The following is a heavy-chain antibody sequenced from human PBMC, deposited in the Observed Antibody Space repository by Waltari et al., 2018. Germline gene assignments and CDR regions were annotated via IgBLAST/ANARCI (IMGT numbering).Heavy chain of an antibody. J-gene: IGHJ6*03. D-gene: IGHD4-4*01. CDR3: ARVSNYDYYMDV. CDR2: IYYSGST. CDR1: GGSISSYY. V-gene: IGHV4-59*01. Sequence: QVQLQESGPGLVKPSETLSLTCTVSGGSISSYYWSWIRQPPGKGLEWIGYIYYSGSTNYNHSLQSRVTISVDTSKNQFSLKLSSVTAADTAVYYCARVSNYDYYMDVWGKGTTVTVSS.